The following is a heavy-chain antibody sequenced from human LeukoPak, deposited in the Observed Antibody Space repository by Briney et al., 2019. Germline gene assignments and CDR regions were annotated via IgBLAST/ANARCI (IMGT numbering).Heavy chain of an antibody. CDR1: GFTFSSYW. D-gene: IGHD6-13*01. V-gene: IGHV3-74*01. Sequence: GGSLRLFCAASGFTFSSYWMHWVRQAPGKGLVWVSRINSDGSSTNYADSVKGRFTISRGNAENTLYLQMNSLRAEDTAVYYCARKAAGLTFDYWGQGTLVTVSS. J-gene: IGHJ4*02. CDR3: ARKAAGLTFDY. CDR2: INSDGSST.